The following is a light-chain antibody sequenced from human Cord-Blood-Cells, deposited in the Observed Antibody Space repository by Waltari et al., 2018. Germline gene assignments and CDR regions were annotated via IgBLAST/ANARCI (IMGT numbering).Light chain of an antibody. J-gene: IGKJ2*01. CDR2: GAS. Sequence: EIVLTQSPRTLSLSPGERATLSCRASQSVSSSYLAWYQQKPGQAPRLLSYGASSRATGIPDRFSGSGSGTDFTLTISRLEPEDFAVYYCQQYVSSKYTFGQGTKLEIK. CDR3: QQYVSSKYT. CDR1: QSVSSSY. V-gene: IGKV3-20*01.